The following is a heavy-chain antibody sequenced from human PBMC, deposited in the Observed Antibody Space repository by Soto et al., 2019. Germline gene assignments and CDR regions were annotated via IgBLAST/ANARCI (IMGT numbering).Heavy chain of an antibody. V-gene: IGHV3-48*03. Sequence: AGGSLRLSCPSSGFTFSSYEMTLVRHAPGNGLDWVSYIISSGSTVYYSASVVGRFTISXDNAKNSLYLQTNSVRAEDXAVYYCARVLKKGPRPAAPAAPKRYGIAVGGEGITVTVSS. CDR1: GFTFSSYE. J-gene: IGHJ6*02. CDR2: IISSGSTV. CDR3: ARVLKKGPRPAAPAAPKRYGIAV. D-gene: IGHD2-2*01.